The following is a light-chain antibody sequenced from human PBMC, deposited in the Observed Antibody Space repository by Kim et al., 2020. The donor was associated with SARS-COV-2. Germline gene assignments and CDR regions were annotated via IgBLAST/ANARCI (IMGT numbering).Light chain of an antibody. Sequence: QSVLTQPASVSGSPGQSITISCTGSSSDVGGYNYVSWYQQHPDKAPKLMIYDVSKRPSGVSNRFSGSKSGNTASLTISGLQAEDEADYYCSSYTSSSPWVFGGGTQLTVL. CDR1: SSDVGGYNY. V-gene: IGLV2-14*01. J-gene: IGLJ3*02. CDR2: DVS. CDR3: SSYTSSSPWV.